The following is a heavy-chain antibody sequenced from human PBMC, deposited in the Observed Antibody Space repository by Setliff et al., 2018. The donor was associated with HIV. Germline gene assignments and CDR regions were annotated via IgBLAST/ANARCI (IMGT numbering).Heavy chain of an antibody. Sequence: PGGSLRLSCATSGLPFFNFALNWVRQASGKGLEWVSSISSSGSYIYYADSVKGRFTISRDDATKSLFLQMDSLRAEDTAVYYCARSRSTRDAFDIWGQGTMVTVSS. D-gene: IGHD2-2*01. CDR3: ARSRSTRDAFDI. J-gene: IGHJ3*02. V-gene: IGHV3-21*01. CDR2: ISSSGSYI. CDR1: GLPFFNFA.